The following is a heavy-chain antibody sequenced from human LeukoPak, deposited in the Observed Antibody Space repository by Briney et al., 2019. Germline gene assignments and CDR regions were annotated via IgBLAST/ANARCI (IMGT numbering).Heavy chain of an antibody. D-gene: IGHD3-3*01. CDR2: IIPIFGTA. J-gene: IGHJ4*02. CDR1: GGTFSSYA. V-gene: IGHV1-69*13. CDR3: ARGVRITIFGVVTTHFDY. Sequence: SVNVSCKASGGTFSSYAISWVRQAPGQGLEWMGGIIPIFGTANYAQKFQGRVTITADESTSTAYMELSSLRSEDTAVYYCARGVRITIFGVVTTHFDYWGQGTLVTVSS.